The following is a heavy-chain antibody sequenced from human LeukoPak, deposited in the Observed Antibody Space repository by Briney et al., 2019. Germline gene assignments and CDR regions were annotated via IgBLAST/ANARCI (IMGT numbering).Heavy chain of an antibody. V-gene: IGHV4-39*07. CDR1: GGSMSSTSYY. D-gene: IGHD2-2*01. CDR3: ARDRVWGYCTSTSCRRSFDY. CDR2: MFDSRNV. Sequence: PSETLSLTCSVSGGSMSSTSYYWGWIRQSPGKGPEWIGSMFDSRNVFYNPSLKSQVTISVDTSKNQFSLKLTSVSAADTAVYYCARDRVWGYCTSTSCRRSFDYWGQGTLVTVSS. J-gene: IGHJ4*02.